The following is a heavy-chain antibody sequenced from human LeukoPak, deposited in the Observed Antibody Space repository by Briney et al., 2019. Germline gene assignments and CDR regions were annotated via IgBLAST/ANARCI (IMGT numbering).Heavy chain of an antibody. CDR3: ARFFSAATWGYNWFDP. CDR2: IHHSGST. V-gene: IGHV4-39*07. CDR1: GGSIRSGDYY. J-gene: IGHJ5*02. D-gene: IGHD2-15*01. Sequence: SETLSLTCTVSGGSIRSGDYYWGWIRQPPGKGLEWIGNIHHSGSTYYKPSLRSRVIISVDTSKNQFSLRLSSVTAADTAVYYCARFFSAATWGYNWFDPWGQGTLVTVSS.